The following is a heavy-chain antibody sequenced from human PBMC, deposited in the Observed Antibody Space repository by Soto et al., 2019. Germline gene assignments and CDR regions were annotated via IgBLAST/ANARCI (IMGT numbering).Heavy chain of an antibody. Sequence: GGSLRLSCAASGFTFSMSWMTWIRQAPGKGLEWVAQIKPDGSDTLYVDSMKGRFTISRDNSKNSLYLQMDSLRAEDTALYYCATHNYYYFDYWGQGTLVTVSS. CDR1: GFTFSMSW. D-gene: IGHD3-10*01. CDR2: IKPDGSDT. J-gene: IGHJ4*02. CDR3: ATHNYYYFDY. V-gene: IGHV3-7*01.